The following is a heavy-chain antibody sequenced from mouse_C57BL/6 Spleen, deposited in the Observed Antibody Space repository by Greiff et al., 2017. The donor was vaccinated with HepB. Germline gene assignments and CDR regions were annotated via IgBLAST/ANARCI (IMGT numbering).Heavy chain of an antibody. D-gene: IGHD1-1*01. CDR3: TTSLYGSSYEGY. V-gene: IGHV14-4*01. J-gene: IGHJ2*01. CDR1: GFNIKDDY. Sequence: EVKLMESGAELVRPGASVKLSCTASGFNIKDDYMHWVKQRPEQGLEWIGWIDPENGDTEYASKFQGKDTITADTSSNPAYLQLSSLTSEDTAVYYCTTSLYGSSYEGYWGQGTTLTVSS. CDR2: IDPENGDT.